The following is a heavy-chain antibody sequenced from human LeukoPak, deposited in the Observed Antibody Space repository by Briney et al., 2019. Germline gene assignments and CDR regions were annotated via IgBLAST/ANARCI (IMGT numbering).Heavy chain of an antibody. CDR3: VRGGPSTWS. Sequence: GGSLRLSCAVSGFTFKLYWMHWVRQAPGKGPVWVSRINDDGSDTTYADSVKGRFTISRDDAKNMLFLQMNSLRAEDTAVYYCVRGGPSTWSWGQGTLVTVSS. J-gene: IGHJ5*02. D-gene: IGHD2-15*01. CDR1: GFTFKLYW. CDR2: INDDGSDT. V-gene: IGHV3-74*01.